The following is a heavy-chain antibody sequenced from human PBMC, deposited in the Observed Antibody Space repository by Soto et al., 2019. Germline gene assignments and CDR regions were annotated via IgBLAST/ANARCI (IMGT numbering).Heavy chain of an antibody. CDR2: ITWNCDMI. V-gene: IGHV3-9*01. CDR1: GFTFGEYA. Sequence: QSGGSLRLSCAASGFTFGEYAMHWVRRPPGKGLEWVASITWNCDMIGYADSVKGRFTISRDNDENSLYLQMSSLRREDTALYYCAKVGYAHGFRAMDDWGLGTTVTVSS. CDR3: AKVGYAHGFRAMDD. D-gene: IGHD2-2*01. J-gene: IGHJ6*02.